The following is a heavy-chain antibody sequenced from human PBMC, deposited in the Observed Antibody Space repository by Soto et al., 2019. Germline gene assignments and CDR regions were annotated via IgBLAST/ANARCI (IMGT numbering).Heavy chain of an antibody. CDR2: ISSNGGST. CDR3: VKDRYIDY. V-gene: IGHV3-64D*06. CDR1: GFTLSTYA. J-gene: IGHJ4*02. Sequence: GGSLRLSCSVSGFTLSTYAMHWVRQAPAKGLEYVSSISSNGGSTYYADSVKGRFIISRDNSKNTLYLQMSSLRAEDTAVYYCVKDRYIDYWGQGTLVTVSS.